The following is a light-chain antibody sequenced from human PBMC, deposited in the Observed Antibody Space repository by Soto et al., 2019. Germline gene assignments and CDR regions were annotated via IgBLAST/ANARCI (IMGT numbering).Light chain of an antibody. V-gene: IGKV3-11*01. CDR3: QERSNWPPWP. CDR1: QSVSSY. CDR2: DAS. J-gene: IGKJ1*01. Sequence: EIVFTQSPSTLSLSPGERATLSCRASQSVSSYLAWYQQKPGQAPRLLIYDASNSATGIPARFSGSGSGTDCALTISSLEPEDFAVYYCQERSNWPPWPFGQGTKVDIK.